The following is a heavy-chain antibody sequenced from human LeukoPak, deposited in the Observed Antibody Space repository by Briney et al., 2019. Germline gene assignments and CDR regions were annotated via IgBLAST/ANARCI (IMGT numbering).Heavy chain of an antibody. V-gene: IGHV4-59*01. Sequence: SETLSLTCAVSGGSISSYYWSWIRQPPGKGLEWIGHIYGSGSTNYNPSLKSRVTLSVDTSKNQFSLKLSSVTAADTAVYYCAREGASGTHLNWFDPWGQGTLVAVSS. CDR1: GGSISSYY. CDR3: AREGASGTHLNWFDP. J-gene: IGHJ5*02. CDR2: IYGSGST. D-gene: IGHD1-1*01.